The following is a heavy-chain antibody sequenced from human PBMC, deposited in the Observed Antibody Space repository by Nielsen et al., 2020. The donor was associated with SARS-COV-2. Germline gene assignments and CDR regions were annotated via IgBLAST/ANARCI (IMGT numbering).Heavy chain of an antibody. CDR3: AREDYGDCPDY. Sequence: ASVKVSCKASGYTFTSYYMHWVRQAPGQGLEWMGIINPSGGSTSYAQKFQGRVTMTRDTSTSTAYMELRSLRSDDTAVYYCAREDYGDCPDYWGQGTLVTVSS. CDR2: INPSGGST. D-gene: IGHD4-17*01. CDR1: GYTFTSYY. J-gene: IGHJ4*02. V-gene: IGHV1-46*01.